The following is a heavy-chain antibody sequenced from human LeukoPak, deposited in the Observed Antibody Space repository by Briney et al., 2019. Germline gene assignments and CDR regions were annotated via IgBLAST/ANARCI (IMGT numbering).Heavy chain of an antibody. D-gene: IGHD3-22*01. V-gene: IGHV4-34*01. CDR1: GGSFSGYY. J-gene: IGHJ4*02. Sequence: SETLSLTCAVYGGSFSGYYWSWIRQPPGRGLEWIGEINHSGSTNYNPSLKSRVTISVDTSKNQFSLKLSSVTAADTAVYYCARVIGSGYYYDYWGQGTLVTVSS. CDR2: INHSGST. CDR3: ARVIGSGYYYDY.